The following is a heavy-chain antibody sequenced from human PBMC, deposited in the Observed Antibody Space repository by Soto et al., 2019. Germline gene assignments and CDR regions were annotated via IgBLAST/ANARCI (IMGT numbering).Heavy chain of an antibody. CDR3: ARAFLLHISGYYYFDS. D-gene: IGHD3-22*01. V-gene: IGHV4-4*02. CDR1: GGSVGSNNW. J-gene: IGHJ4*02. CDR2: IHYGGTV. Sequence: SSETLSLTCAVSGGSVGSNNWWGWVRQPPGQGLEWVGEIHYGGTVNFNPTLESRVAMSMDTSKNQVSLRLRSVTAADTAVYYCARAFLLHISGYYYFDSWGQGALVTVSS.